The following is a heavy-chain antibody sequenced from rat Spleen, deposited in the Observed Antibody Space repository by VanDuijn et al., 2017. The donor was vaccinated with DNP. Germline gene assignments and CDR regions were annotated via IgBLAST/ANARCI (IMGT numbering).Heavy chain of an antibody. CDR3: ARHVLPLRVWDY. CDR1: GFTFNDYY. Sequence: EVQLVESGGGVVQPGRSLKLSCAASGFTFNDYYMAWVRQAPTKGLEWVAYISYDGGGTYNGDSVRGRFTISRDIAKSTLYLQMNSLRSEDMATYYCARHVLPLRVWDYWGQGVMVTVSS. CDR2: ISYDGGGT. J-gene: IGHJ2*01. D-gene: IGHD1-4*01. V-gene: IGHV5-22*01.